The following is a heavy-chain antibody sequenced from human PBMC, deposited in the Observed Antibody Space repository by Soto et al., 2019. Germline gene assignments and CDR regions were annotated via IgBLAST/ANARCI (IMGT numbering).Heavy chain of an antibody. J-gene: IGHJ6*02. D-gene: IGHD3-10*01. V-gene: IGHV3-48*02. CDR3: ARRITMVRGPYYYYGMDV. CDR2: ISSTSSTK. Sequence: PGGSLRLSCDASGFTFSSHGMTWVRQAPGKGLEWVAFISSTSSTKNYADSVKGRFTISRDNTKNSLYLQMSSLRDEDTAVYYCARRITMVRGPYYYYGMDVWGQGPTVTVSS. CDR1: GFTFSSHG.